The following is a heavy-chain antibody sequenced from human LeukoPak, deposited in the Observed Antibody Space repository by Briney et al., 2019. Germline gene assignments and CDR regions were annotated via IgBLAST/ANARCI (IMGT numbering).Heavy chain of an antibody. V-gene: IGHV1-8*03. CDR2: MNPNSGNT. J-gene: IGHJ6*03. Sequence: ASVKVSCKASGYTFTSYGISWVRQAPGQGLEWMGWMNPNSGNTGYAQKFQGRVTITRNTSISTAYMELSSLRSEDTAVYYCARGPPGSSWFNYYYYMDVWGKGTTVTVSS. D-gene: IGHD6-13*01. CDR1: GYTFTSYG. CDR3: ARGPPGSSWFNYYYYMDV.